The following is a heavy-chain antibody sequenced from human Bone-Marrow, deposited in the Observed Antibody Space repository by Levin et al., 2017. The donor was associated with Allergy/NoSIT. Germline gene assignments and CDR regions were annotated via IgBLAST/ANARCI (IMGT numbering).Heavy chain of an antibody. CDR1: GGSIRSGGYC. CDR3: ARVDRAAAPDGPAAPPPDYYDYGLDV. J-gene: IGHJ6*02. V-gene: IGHV4-31*03. CDR2: IHYGGST. D-gene: IGHD6-13*01. Sequence: SETLSLTCTVSGGSIRSGGYCWSWIRQYPGKGLEWIGYIHYGGSTYYNPSLKSRLTLSVDTSKNQFSLKLTSVTAADTAVYYCARVDRAAAPDGPAAPPPDYYDYGLDVWGQGTTVTVSS.